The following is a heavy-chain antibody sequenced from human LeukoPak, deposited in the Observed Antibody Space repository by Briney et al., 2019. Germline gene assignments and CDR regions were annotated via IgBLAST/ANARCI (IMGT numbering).Heavy chain of an antibody. CDR1: GFSLTTSGVG. CDR2: IYWDNDR. D-gene: IGHD2-8*02. Sequence: SGPALVNPTQTLTLTCTFSGFSLTTSGVGVGWIRQPPGKALEGLALIYWDNDRRYSPSLRSRLTITKDTSKNQVVLTMTNMDPVDTATYYCAHRVFQGGYWDSGNFDSWGQGTPVTVSS. J-gene: IGHJ4*02. V-gene: IGHV2-5*02. CDR3: AHRVFQGGYWDSGNFDS.